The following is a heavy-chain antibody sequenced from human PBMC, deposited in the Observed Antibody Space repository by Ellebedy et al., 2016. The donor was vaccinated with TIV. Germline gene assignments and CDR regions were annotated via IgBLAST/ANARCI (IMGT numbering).Heavy chain of an antibody. CDR2: ISAYNDNT. CDR3: ARDQGGFGDPSAYYYYGMDV. D-gene: IGHD3-10*01. Sequence: AASVKVSCKASRYSFTSYGISWVRHAPGQGLGWRAWISAYNDNTDYAQNLQGRVTVTTDTSTGTDYMELRSLRSDDTAVYYCARDQGGFGDPSAYYYYGMDVWGQGTTVTVSS. J-gene: IGHJ6*02. CDR1: RYSFTSYG. V-gene: IGHV1-18*01.